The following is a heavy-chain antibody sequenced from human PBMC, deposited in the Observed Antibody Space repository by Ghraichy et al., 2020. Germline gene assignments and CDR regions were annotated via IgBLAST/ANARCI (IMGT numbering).Heavy chain of an antibody. D-gene: IGHD6-13*01. Sequence: SETLSLTCTVSGGSISSSSYYWGWIRQPPGKGLEWIGSIYYSGSTYYNPSLKSRVTISVDTSKNQFSLKMSSVTAAEPSVYYCARRGQQLGPHYYYYGMDVWGQGTTVTVSS. CDR2: IYYSGST. J-gene: IGHJ6*02. CDR3: ARRGQQLGPHYYYYGMDV. V-gene: IGHV4-39*01. CDR1: GGSISSSSYY.